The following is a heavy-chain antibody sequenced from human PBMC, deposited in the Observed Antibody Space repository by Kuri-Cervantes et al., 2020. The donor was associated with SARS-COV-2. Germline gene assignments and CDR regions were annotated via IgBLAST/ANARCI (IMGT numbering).Heavy chain of an antibody. J-gene: IGHJ6*02. CDR3: ARDVNIVVVPAYYYGMDV. CDR2: IWYDGSKK. V-gene: IGHV3-33*01. Sequence: GESLKISCAASGFTFSNYGMQWVRQAPGKGLEWVALIWYDGSKKYYAESVKGRFTISRDDPKNTLYLQMKSLRAEDTAVYYCARDVNIVVVPAYYYGMDVWGQGTTVTVSS. D-gene: IGHD2-2*01. CDR1: GFTFSNYG.